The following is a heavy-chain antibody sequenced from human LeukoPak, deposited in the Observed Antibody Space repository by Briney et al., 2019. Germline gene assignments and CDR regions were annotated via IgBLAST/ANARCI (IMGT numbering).Heavy chain of an antibody. V-gene: IGHV3-73*01. CDR1: GFTFSGSA. CDR3: RGVPAAGGVDY. J-gene: IGHJ4*02. CDR2: IRSKANSYAT. D-gene: IGHD2-2*01. Sequence: GGSLRLSCAASGFTFSGSAMHWVRQASGKGLEWVGRIRSKANSYATAYAASAKGRFTISRDDSKNTAYLQMNSLKTEDTAVYYCRGVPAAGGVDYWGQGTLVTVSS.